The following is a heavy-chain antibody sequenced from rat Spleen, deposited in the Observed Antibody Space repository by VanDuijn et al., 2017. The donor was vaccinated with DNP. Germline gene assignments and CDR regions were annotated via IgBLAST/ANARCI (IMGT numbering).Heavy chain of an antibody. Sequence: EVQLVESGGDLVQPGRSLKLSCVASGFTFNNYWMTWIRQVPGKGLEWVASITSSGGSTYYPDSVKGRFTISRDNAKNTLYLQMNSLRSEDTATYYCATHGSFDYWGQGVMVTVSS. D-gene: IGHD1-12*02. V-gene: IGHV5-31*01. CDR2: ITSSGGST. J-gene: IGHJ2*01. CDR1: GFTFNNYW. CDR3: ATHGSFDY.